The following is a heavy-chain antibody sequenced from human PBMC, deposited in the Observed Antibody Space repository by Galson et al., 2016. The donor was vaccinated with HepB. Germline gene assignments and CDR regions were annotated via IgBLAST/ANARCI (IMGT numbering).Heavy chain of an antibody. Sequence: SLRLSCAASGFTSSNYAMTWVRQAPGKGLEGVSAITASGAVTYYADSVKGRFTLSIDTSKNTLYLQLNSLKVDDTAIYYCGKGGDGYIRYYDSWGQGTLVTVSS. D-gene: IGHD5-24*01. CDR2: ITASGAVT. V-gene: IGHV3-23*01. J-gene: IGHJ4*02. CDR1: GFTSSNYA. CDR3: GKGGDGYIRYYDS.